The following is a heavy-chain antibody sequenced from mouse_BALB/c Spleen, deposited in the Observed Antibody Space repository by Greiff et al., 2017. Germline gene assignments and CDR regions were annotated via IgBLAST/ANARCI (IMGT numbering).Heavy chain of an antibody. CDR3: AVYGNSDY. D-gene: IGHD2-1*01. CDR1: GYAFTNYL. CDR2: INPGSGGT. V-gene: IGHV1-54*01. J-gene: IGHJ2*01. Sequence: VQLQESGAELVRPGTSVKVSCKASGYAFTNYLIEWVKQRPGQGLEWIGVINPGSGGTNYNEKFKGKATLTADKSSSTAYMQLSSLTSDDSAVYFCAVYGNSDYWGQGTTLTVSS.